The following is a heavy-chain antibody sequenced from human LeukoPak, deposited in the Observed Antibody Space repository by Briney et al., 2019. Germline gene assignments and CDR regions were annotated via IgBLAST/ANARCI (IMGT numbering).Heavy chain of an antibody. J-gene: IGHJ3*02. Sequence: SETLSLTCAVSGYSIRSGYYWGWIRQSPGKGLEWIATIYYSGSTYYNPSLKSRVTISLDTPKNQFSLKLNSMTAADTAVYFCARSGYDFGNAFDIWGQGTVLTVSS. D-gene: IGHD5-12*01. V-gene: IGHV4-38-2*01. CDR1: GYSIRSGYY. CDR2: IYYSGST. CDR3: ARSGYDFGNAFDI.